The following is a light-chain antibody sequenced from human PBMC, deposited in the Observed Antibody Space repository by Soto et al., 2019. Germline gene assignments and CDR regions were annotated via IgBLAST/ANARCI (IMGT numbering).Light chain of an antibody. CDR1: SSDVGGSNY. CDR3: TSYTSSTILV. Sequence: QSVLTQPASVSGSPGQSITISCTGTSSDVGGSNYVSWYQRHPGKAPKLMIYNVSNRPSGVSDRFSGSKSGNTASLTISGLQAEDEAEYYCTSYTSSTILVFGGGTKLTVL. J-gene: IGLJ3*02. V-gene: IGLV2-14*01. CDR2: NVS.